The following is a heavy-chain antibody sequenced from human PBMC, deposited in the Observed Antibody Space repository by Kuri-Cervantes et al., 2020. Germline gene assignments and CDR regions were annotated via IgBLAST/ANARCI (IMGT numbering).Heavy chain of an antibody. D-gene: IGHD6-19*01. J-gene: IGHJ4*02. CDR1: GFTFSSYA. CDR3: ARKFLKQWLVREFDY. Sequence: GESLKISCAASGFTFSSYAMSWVRQAPGKGLEWVSAISGSGGSTYYADSVKGRFTISRDNSKNTLYLQMNSLRAEDTAVYYCARKFLKQWLVREFDYWGRGTLVTVSS. CDR2: ISGSGGST. V-gene: IGHV3-23*01.